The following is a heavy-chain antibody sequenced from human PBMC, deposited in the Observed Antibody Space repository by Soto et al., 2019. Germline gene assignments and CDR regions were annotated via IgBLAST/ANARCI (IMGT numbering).Heavy chain of an antibody. CDR2: IWYDGSNK. V-gene: IGHV3-33*01. D-gene: IGHD6-13*01. Sequence: QVQLVESGGGVVQPGRSLRLSCAASGFTFSSYGMHWVRQAPGKGLEWVAVIWYDGSNKYYADSVKGRFTISRDNSKNTLYPQMHSMRAEHTAVYSCGRGPSGILPVAFDYWGQGALVTV. CDR1: GFTFSSYG. CDR3: GRGPSGILPVAFDY. J-gene: IGHJ4*02.